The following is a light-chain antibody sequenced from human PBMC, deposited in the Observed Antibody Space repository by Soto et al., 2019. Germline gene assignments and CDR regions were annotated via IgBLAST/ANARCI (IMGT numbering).Light chain of an antibody. V-gene: IGKV3-15*01. Sequence: EIVMTQSPATLSVSPGERATLSCRASQSVSSNLARYQQKPGQAPRLLIYGASTKATGIPARFSGSGSGTEFTLTISSLQSEYFAVYYCQQYNNWPPMYTFGQGTKLEIK. J-gene: IGKJ2*01. CDR3: QQYNNWPPMYT. CDR2: GAS. CDR1: QSVSSN.